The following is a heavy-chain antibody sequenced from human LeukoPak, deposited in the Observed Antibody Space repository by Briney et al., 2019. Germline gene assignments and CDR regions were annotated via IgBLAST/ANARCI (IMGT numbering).Heavy chain of an antibody. V-gene: IGHV3-43*02. D-gene: IGHD2-21*01. CDR3: AKESRKFDY. Sequence: GGSLRLSCVASGLNFGESAMHWVRQAPGKGLEWVSLISADGGSAFSADSVKGRFSISRDNSKNSLYLQMDSLRSEDTAMYYCAKESRKFDYWGQGTLVGVSS. CDR1: GLNFGESA. J-gene: IGHJ4*02. CDR2: ISADGGSA.